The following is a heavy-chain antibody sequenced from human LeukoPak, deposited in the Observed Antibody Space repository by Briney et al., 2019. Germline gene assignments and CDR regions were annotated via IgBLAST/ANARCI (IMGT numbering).Heavy chain of an antibody. CDR2: ISSSGSTI. D-gene: IGHD5-12*01. CDR1: GFTFSDYY. CDR3: AKGTEYSGYVWPFDI. V-gene: IGHV3-11*01. J-gene: IGHJ3*02. Sequence: GGSLRLSCAASGFTFSDYYMSWIRQAPGKGLEWVSYISSSGSTIYYADSVKGRFTISRDNAKNSLYLQMNSLRAEDTAVYFCAKGTEYSGYVWPFDIWGQGTVVTGSS.